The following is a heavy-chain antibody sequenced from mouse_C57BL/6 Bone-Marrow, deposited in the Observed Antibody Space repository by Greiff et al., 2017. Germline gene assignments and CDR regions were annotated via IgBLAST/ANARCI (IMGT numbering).Heavy chain of an antibody. Sequence: QVQLQQPGAELVKPGASVKLSCKASGYTFTSYWMHWVKQRPGRGLEWIGRIDPNSGGTRYNEKFKSKATLTVDKPSSTAYLPLSSLTSEDSAVYYCARVFYGSGPCAMEYWGEGNSVTVSS. D-gene: IGHD2-1*01. CDR1: GYTFTSYW. J-gene: IGHJ4*01. V-gene: IGHV1-72*01. CDR2: IDPNSGGT. CDR3: ARVFYGSGPCAMEY.